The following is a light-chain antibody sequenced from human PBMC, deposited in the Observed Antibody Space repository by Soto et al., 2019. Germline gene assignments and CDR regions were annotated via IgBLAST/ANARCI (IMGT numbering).Light chain of an antibody. CDR3: HQYGSSLT. CDR2: GAS. V-gene: IGKV3-20*01. J-gene: IGKJ5*01. Sequence: EIVLTQAPCSLSASAGYRVTLSCRASQSVSSRRLAWYQQKPGQAPRFLIYGASTRPIGIPYRFSGSGSGTDFTLTISRLEPEDFAVYYCHQYGSSLTFGQGTRLEIK. CDR1: QSVSSRR.